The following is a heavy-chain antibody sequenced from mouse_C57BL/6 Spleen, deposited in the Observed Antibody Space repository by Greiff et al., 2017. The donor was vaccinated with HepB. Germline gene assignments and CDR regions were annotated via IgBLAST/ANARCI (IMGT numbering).Heavy chain of an antibody. J-gene: IGHJ3*01. CDR3: ASRDSYGGFAY. CDR1: GFSLTSYG. CDR2: IWGVGST. V-gene: IGHV2-6*01. Sequence: VQRVESGPGLVAPSQRLSITCTVSGFSLTSYGVDWVRQSPGKGLEWLGVIWGVGSTNYNSALKSRLSISKDNSKSQVFLKMNSLQTDDTAMYYCASRDSYGGFAYWGQGTLVTVSA. D-gene: IGHD1-2*01.